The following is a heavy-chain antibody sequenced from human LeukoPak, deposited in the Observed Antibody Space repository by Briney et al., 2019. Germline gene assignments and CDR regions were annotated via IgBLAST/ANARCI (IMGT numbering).Heavy chain of an antibody. J-gene: IGHJ4*02. Sequence: GGSLRLSCAASGFSFNTYHIHWARQAPGKGGEWVAAILSDGCGDRYADSVRGRFTISRDNSKNTLYLQMNGLRGEDTAVYYCAKTVGANKNYFVYWGQGTLVTVSS. V-gene: IGHV3-30*18. CDR1: GFSFNTYH. D-gene: IGHD1-26*01. CDR3: AKTVGANKNYFVY. CDR2: ILSDGCGD.